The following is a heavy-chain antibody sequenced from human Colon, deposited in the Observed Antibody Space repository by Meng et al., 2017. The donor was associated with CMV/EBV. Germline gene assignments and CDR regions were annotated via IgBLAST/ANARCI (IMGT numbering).Heavy chain of an antibody. V-gene: IGHV4-34*01. CDR1: GVPLSGYH. CDR3: ARQIWSGSLYNWFDP. Sequence: GSLRLSCAVSGVPLSGYHWSWIRQAPGNDLEWIGDINHNGITKYNPSLKSRLTISVDMSGNEFSLRLSSVTAADTAVYYCARQIWSGSLYNWFDPWGQGTLVTVSS. D-gene: IGHD3-3*01. J-gene: IGHJ5*02. CDR2: INHNGIT.